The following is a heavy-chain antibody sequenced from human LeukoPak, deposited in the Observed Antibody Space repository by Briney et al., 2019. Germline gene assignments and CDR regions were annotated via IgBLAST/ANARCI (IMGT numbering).Heavy chain of an antibody. J-gene: IGHJ4*02. V-gene: IGHV1-18*01. CDR1: GYTFTSYG. CDR3: ARDLGNNCSGGSCYSSNYYDYVWGSYRYSH. D-gene: IGHD3-16*02. CDR2: ISAYNGNT. Sequence: ASVKVSCKASGYTFTSYGISWVRQAPGQGLEWMEWISAYNGNTNYAQKLQGRVTMTTDTSTSTAYMELRSLRSDDTAVYYCARDLGNNCSGGSCYSSNYYDYVWGSYRYSHWGQGTLVTVSS.